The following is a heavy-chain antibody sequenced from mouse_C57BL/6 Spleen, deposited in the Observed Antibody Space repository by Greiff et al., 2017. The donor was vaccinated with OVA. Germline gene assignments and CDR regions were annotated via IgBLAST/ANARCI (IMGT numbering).Heavy chain of an antibody. CDR2: ISDGGSYT. CDR1: GFTFSSYA. V-gene: IGHV5-4*01. J-gene: IGHJ1*03. CDR3: ARDHYYGSVTYWYFDV. D-gene: IGHD1-1*01. Sequence: EVQVVESGGGLVKPGGSLKLSCAASGFTFSSYAMSWVRQTPEKRLEWVATISDGGSYTYYPDNVKGRFTISRDNAKNNLYLQMSHLKSEDTAMYYCARDHYYGSVTYWYFDVWGTGTTVTVSS.